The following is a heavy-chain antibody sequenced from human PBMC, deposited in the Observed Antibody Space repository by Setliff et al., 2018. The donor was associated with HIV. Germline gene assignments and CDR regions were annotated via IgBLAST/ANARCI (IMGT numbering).Heavy chain of an antibody. CDR3: ARAITMVWTTFDP. V-gene: IGHV4-34*01. D-gene: IGHD3-10*01. CDR1: GGPFNVHK. J-gene: IGHJ5*02. CDR2: ISHTGTA. Sequence: PSETLSLTCNVYGGPFNVHKWNWVRQTPGKGLEWIGNISHTGTATYNPSLGSRVTISIDTSKNQFSLDLTSVTAADTAVYYCARAITMVWTTFDPWGQGTLVTVSS.